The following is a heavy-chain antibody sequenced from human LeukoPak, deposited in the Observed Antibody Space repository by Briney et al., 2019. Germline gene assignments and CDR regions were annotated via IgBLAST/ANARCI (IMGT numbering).Heavy chain of an antibody. D-gene: IGHD2-15*01. CDR3: AKGGGSSCYSPSDY. Sequence: GGSLRLSCGGSGFTFSIYAMSWVRQAPGKGLEWVSAISGSGTDTFYANSVKGRFTISRDNPKNTLYLQMNSLRAEDTAVYYCAKGGGSSCYSPSDYWGQGTLVTVSS. V-gene: IGHV3-23*01. J-gene: IGHJ4*02. CDR2: ISGSGTDT. CDR1: GFTFSIYA.